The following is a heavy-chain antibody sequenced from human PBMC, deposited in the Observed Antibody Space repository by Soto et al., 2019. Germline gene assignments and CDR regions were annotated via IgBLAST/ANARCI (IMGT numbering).Heavy chain of an antibody. D-gene: IGHD3-10*01. V-gene: IGHV1-18*01. J-gene: IGHJ6*02. Sequence: QVQLVQSGAEVKKPGASVKVSCKASGYTFTRYGISWVRQAPGQGLEWIGWVSAYDGTSKNTQKLQGKVIMTTDTXXTXASXEVRRRRSDDTAVYYCARDWVIYDSGSGYYYGLDGWGQGTTVTVSS. CDR2: VSAYDGTS. CDR3: ARDWVIYDSGSGYYYGLDG. CDR1: GYTFTRYG.